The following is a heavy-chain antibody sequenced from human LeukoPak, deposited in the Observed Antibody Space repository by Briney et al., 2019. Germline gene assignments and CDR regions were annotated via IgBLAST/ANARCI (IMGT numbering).Heavy chain of an antibody. D-gene: IGHD2-2*02. V-gene: IGHV4-34*01. CDR3: ARGLLVPAAIRNRFDP. Sequence: SETLSLTCAVYGGSFSGNYWSWIRQPPGKGLEWIGEINHSGSTNYNPSLKSRVTISVDTSKHQFSLKLSSVTAADTAVYYCARGLLVPAAIRNRFDPWGQGTLVTVSS. J-gene: IGHJ5*02. CDR1: GGSFSGNY. CDR2: INHSGST.